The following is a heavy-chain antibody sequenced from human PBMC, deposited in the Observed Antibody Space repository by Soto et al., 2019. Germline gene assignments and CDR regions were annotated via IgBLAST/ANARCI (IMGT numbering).Heavy chain of an antibody. Sequence: GGSLRLSCAASGFTFSSYAMSWVRQAPGKGLEWVSAISGSGGSTYYADSVKGRFTISRDNSKNTLYLQMNSLRAEDTAVYYCGKDKVPGSSVYFDYWGQGTLVTFPS. J-gene: IGHJ4*02. CDR1: GFTFSSYA. CDR3: GKDKVPGSSVYFDY. CDR2: ISGSGGST. D-gene: IGHD6-19*01. V-gene: IGHV3-23*01.